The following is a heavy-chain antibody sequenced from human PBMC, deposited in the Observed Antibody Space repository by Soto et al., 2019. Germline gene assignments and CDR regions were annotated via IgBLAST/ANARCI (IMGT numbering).Heavy chain of an antibody. CDR1: GYTLTGLS. Sequence: ASVKVSCKVSGYTLTGLSMHWVRQAPGKGLEWMGSFDPDDGETSYAQKFQGRVTMTEDTSTNTAYMELSSLRSEDTAVYYCARERPYGSGNYYGMDVWGQGTTVTVSS. D-gene: IGHD3-10*01. CDR2: FDPDDGET. V-gene: IGHV1-24*01. CDR3: ARERPYGSGNYYGMDV. J-gene: IGHJ6*02.